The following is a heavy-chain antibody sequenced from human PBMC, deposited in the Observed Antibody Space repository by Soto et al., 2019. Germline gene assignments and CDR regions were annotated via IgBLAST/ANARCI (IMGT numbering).Heavy chain of an antibody. V-gene: IGHV1-2*02. Sequence: QVQLVQSGAEVKKPGASVKVSCKASGYTFTGYYMHWVRQAPGQGLEWMGWINPNSGGTNYAQKFQGRVTMTRDTSISTAYMELSRLRSDDTAVYYCARFWSYSSSGQNEDYWGQGTLVTVSS. D-gene: IGHD6-6*01. CDR2: INPNSGGT. CDR1: GYTFTGYY. J-gene: IGHJ4*02. CDR3: ARFWSYSSSGQNEDY.